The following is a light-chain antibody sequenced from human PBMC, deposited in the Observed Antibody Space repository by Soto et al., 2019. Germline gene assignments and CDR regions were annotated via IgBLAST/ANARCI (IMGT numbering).Light chain of an antibody. CDR1: QGISSY. J-gene: IGKJ1*01. CDR2: AAS. CDR3: QQYYSYPRT. Sequence: AIRMTHSPSSLSASTRDRVTISFRASQGISSYLAWYQQKPGKAPKLLIYAASTLQSGVPSRFSGSGSGTDFTLTISCLQSEDFATYYCQQYYSYPRTFGQGTKVDNK. V-gene: IGKV1-8*01.